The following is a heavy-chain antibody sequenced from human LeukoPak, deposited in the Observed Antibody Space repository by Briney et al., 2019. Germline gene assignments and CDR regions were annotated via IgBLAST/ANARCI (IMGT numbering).Heavy chain of an antibody. CDR2: ISGSGGST. CDR3: AKDPRRYYDSSGPFDY. D-gene: IGHD3-22*01. CDR1: GFTFSSYA. J-gene: IGHJ4*02. V-gene: IGHV3-23*01. Sequence: GGSLRLSCAASGFTFSSYAMSWVRQAPGKGLEWVSAISGSGGSTYYADSVKGRFTISRDNSKNTLYPQMNSLRAEDTAVYYCAKDPRRYYDSSGPFDYWGQGTLVTVSS.